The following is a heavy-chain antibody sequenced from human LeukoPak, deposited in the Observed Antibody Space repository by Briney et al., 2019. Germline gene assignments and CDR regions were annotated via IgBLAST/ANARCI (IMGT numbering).Heavy chain of an antibody. D-gene: IGHD3-10*01. Sequence: ASVKVSCKASGYTFTGYYMHWVRQAPGQGLEWMGWISAYNGNTNYAQKLQGRVTMTTDTSTSAAYMELRSLRSDDTAVYYCARDFDPMVRGVITRYFDYWGQGTLVTVSS. V-gene: IGHV1-18*04. J-gene: IGHJ4*02. CDR2: ISAYNGNT. CDR1: GYTFTGYY. CDR3: ARDFDPMVRGVITRYFDY.